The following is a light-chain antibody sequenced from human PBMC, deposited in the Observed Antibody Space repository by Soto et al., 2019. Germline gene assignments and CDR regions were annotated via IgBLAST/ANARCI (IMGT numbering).Light chain of an antibody. CDR2: DTS. J-gene: IGKJ4*01. CDR1: QNIGTY. Sequence: EIVLTQSPASLSLSPGERATLSCRASQNIGTYLAWYQQKPGQAPRLLIYDTSNRATGIPTRFSAWGSGTDFTLSISSLEPEYFSVYYCQQRSKWLFGGGTKVEIK. V-gene: IGKV3-11*01. CDR3: QQRSKWL.